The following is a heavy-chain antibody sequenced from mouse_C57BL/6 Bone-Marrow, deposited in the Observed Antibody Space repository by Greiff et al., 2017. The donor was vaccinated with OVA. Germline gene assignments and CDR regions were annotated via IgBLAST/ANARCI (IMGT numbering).Heavy chain of an antibody. CDR1: ASTFTSSG. Sequence: QLHRSGAKLPKPGAPVKLSCRASASTFTSSGLHGLKQRPGQGLEWIGYINPSSGYTKYNQKFKDKATLTADKSSSTAYMQLSSLTYEDSAVYYCANSNYEGFAYWGQGTLVTVSA. CDR3: ANSNYEGFAY. J-gene: IGHJ3*01. CDR2: INPSSGYT. V-gene: IGHV1-7*01. D-gene: IGHD2-5*01.